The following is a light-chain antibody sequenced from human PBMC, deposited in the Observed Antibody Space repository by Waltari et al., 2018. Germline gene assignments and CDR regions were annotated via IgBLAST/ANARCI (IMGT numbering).Light chain of an antibody. CDR1: QSLLHSNGYNY. CDR3: MQSLRALWT. CDR2: LGS. Sequence: DIVVTQSPLSLSVTPGEPASTSCRSSQSLLHSNGYNYLDWYLQKPGQSPQLLIYLGSNRASGVPDRFSGSGSGTDFTLKISRVEAEDVGVYYCMQSLRALWTFGQGTKVEIK. V-gene: IGKV2-28*01. J-gene: IGKJ1*01.